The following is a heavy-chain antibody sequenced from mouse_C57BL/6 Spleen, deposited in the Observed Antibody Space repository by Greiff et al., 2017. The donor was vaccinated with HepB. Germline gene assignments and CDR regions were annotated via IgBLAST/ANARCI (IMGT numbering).Heavy chain of an antibody. CDR1: GYTFTSYG. Sequence: QVQLQQSGAELARPGASVKLSCKASGYTFTSYGISWVKQRTGQGLEWIGEIYPRSGNTYYNEKFKGKATLTADNSSSTAYMELRSLTSEDSAVYFCARRIYDYDGVYYAMDYWGQGTSVTVSS. CDR2: IYPRSGNT. J-gene: IGHJ4*01. D-gene: IGHD2-4*01. V-gene: IGHV1-81*01. CDR3: ARRIYDYDGVYYAMDY.